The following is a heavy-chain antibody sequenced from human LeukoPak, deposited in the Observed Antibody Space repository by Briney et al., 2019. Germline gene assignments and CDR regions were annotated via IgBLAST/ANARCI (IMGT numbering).Heavy chain of an antibody. D-gene: IGHD4-17*01. CDR2: ISGSGGST. CDR3: AKAGRDYGDTVYYFDY. Sequence: GGSLRLSCAASGFTFSSYAMSWVRQAPGKGLEWVSAISGSGGSTYYADSVKGRFTISRDNSKNTPYLQMNSLRAEDTAVYYCAKAGRDYGDTVYYFDYWGQGTLVTVSS. CDR1: GFTFSSYA. J-gene: IGHJ4*02. V-gene: IGHV3-23*01.